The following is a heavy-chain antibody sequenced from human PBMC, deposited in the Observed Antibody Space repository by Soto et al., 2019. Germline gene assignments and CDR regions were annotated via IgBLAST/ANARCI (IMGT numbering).Heavy chain of an antibody. CDR2: IYTAGGT. V-gene: IGHV3-53*01. D-gene: IGHD2-2*01. CDR3: ERALPVAKGGFDP. Sequence: GGSLRLSCAASGFTVSNTYMTWVRQPPGKGLECVSVIYTAGGTNYADSVKGRFIISRDNSKNTLYLQMNSLRAEDTAVYYCERALPVAKGGFDPWGQGTLVTVSS. J-gene: IGHJ5*02. CDR1: GFTVSNTY.